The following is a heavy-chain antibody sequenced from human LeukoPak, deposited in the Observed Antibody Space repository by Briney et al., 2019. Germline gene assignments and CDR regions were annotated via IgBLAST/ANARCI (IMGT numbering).Heavy chain of an antibody. CDR1: GGSISSYY. V-gene: IGHV4-59*01. J-gene: IGHJ4*02. CDR3: ARDQTYYDSSGYYDY. D-gene: IGHD3-22*01. Sequence: SETLSLTCTVSGGSISSYYWSWIRQPPGKGLEWIGYIYYSGSTNYNPSLKSRVTISVDTSKNQFSLKLSSVTAADTAVYYCARDQTYYDSSGYYDYWGQGTLVTVSS. CDR2: IYYSGST.